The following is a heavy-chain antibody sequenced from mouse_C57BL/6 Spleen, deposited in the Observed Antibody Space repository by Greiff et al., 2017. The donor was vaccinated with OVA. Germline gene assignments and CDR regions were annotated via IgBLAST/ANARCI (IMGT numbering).Heavy chain of an antibody. D-gene: IGHD2-13*01. J-gene: IGHJ2*01. CDR2: IYPSDSET. CDR3: ARGGAYGYFDY. V-gene: IGHV1-61*01. CDR1: GYTFTSYW. Sequence: VQLQQPGAELVRPGSSVKLSCKASGYTFTSYWMDWVKQRPGQGLEWIGNIYPSDSETHYNQKFKDKATLTVDKSSSTAYMQLSSLTSEDSGVYYCARGGAYGYFDYWGQGTTLTVSS.